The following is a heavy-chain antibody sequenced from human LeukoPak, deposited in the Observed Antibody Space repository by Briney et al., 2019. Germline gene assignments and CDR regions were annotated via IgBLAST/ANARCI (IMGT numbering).Heavy chain of an antibody. J-gene: IGHJ5*02. D-gene: IGHD5-24*01. CDR2: ISSSGSTI. Sequence: PGGSLRLSCAASGFTFSSYEMNWVRQAPGKGLEWVSYISSSGSTIYYADSVKGRFTISRDNAKNSLYLQMNSLRAEDTAVYYCARVGLGGYNCWFDPWGQGTLVTVSS. V-gene: IGHV3-48*03. CDR1: GFTFSSYE. CDR3: ARVGLGGYNCWFDP.